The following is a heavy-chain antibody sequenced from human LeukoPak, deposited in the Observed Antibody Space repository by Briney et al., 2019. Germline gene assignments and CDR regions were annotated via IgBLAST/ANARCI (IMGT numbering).Heavy chain of an antibody. CDR3: AVTLQNLGSY. CDR1: GFTFSSYA. CDR2: ISYDGSNK. J-gene: IGHJ4*02. Sequence: GGSLRLSCAASGFTFSSYAMHWFRQAPGKGLEWVAVISYDGSNKYYADSVKGRFTISRDNSKNTLYLQMNSLRAEDTAVYYSAVTLQNLGSYWGQGTLVTVSS. D-gene: IGHD1-1*01. V-gene: IGHV3-30-3*01.